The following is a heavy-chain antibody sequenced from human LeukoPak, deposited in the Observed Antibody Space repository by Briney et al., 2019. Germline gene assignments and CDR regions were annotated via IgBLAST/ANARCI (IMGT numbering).Heavy chain of an antibody. Sequence: SETLSLTCTVSGGSISNSSYYWGWIRQPPGKGLEWMGSIYYSGSTYYKPSLNSRVTISVKSSKNQLSRKLSSVTAAVSAVYYCASHSSYVSPFRSWGRGPLVTVSP. CDR1: GGSISNSSYY. CDR3: ASHSSYVSPFRS. D-gene: IGHD3-10*02. J-gene: IGHJ5*02. CDR2: IYYSGST. V-gene: IGHV4-39*01.